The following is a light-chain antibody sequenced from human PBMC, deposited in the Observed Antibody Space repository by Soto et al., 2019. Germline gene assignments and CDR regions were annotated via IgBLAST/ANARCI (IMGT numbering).Light chain of an antibody. CDR2: KAS. J-gene: IGKJ1*01. Sequence: DIQITQSPSTLSGSVGDRGTINCRASQTISSWLAWYQQTQGKAPKLLIYKASTLKSGVPSRFRGSGSGTECTLPISRLQPDDFETYYCQHYNSYSEAFGQGTKVDIK. CDR1: QTISSW. CDR3: QHYNSYSEA. V-gene: IGKV1-5*03.